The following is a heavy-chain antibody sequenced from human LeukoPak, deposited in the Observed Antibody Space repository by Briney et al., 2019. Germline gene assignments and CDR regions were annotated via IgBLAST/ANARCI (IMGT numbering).Heavy chain of an antibody. D-gene: IGHD3-9*01. V-gene: IGHV1-2*02. CDR1: GYTFTGYY. Sequence: ASVKVSCKASGYTFTGYYMHWVRQAPGQGLEWMGWINPNSGGTNYAQKFQGRVTMTRGTSISTAYMELSRLRSDDTAVYYCARRYYDILTGYQYNWFDPWGQGTLVTVSS. J-gene: IGHJ5*02. CDR3: ARRYYDILTGYQYNWFDP. CDR2: INPNSGGT.